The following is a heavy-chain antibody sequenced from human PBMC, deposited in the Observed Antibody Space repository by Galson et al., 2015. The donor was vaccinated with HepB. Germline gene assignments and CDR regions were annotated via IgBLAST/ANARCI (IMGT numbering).Heavy chain of an antibody. CDR1: GGSINNYY. CDR3: ARQKGNMMPFDY. V-gene: IGHV4-59*08. Sequence: ETLSLTCSVSGGSINNYYWSWIRQPPGKGLEWIRQPPGKGLEWIGYIYYSGSTKYNPSLKSRVTISVDTSKNQFSLKLRSVTAADTAVYYCARQKGNMMPFDYWGQGTLVTVSS. D-gene: IGHD3-16*01. J-gene: IGHJ4*02. CDR2: IYYSGST.